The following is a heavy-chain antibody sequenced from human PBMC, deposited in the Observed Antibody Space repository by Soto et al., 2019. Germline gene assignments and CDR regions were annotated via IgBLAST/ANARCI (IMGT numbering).Heavy chain of an antibody. J-gene: IGHJ4*02. CDR2: ISSRSTTI. CDR3: ARRKYYDILSGYEFGY. D-gene: IGHD3-9*01. Sequence: PGGSLRLSCAASGFTFSGYSMNWVRQAPGKRLEWVSYISSRSTTIYYADSVKGRFTISRDDAKNSLFLQMNSLRAEDTAVYYCARRKYYDILSGYEFGYWGQGTLVTVSS. CDR1: GFTFSGYS. V-gene: IGHV3-48*01.